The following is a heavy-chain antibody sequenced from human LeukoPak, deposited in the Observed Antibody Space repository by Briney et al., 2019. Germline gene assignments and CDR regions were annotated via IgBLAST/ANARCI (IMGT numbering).Heavy chain of an antibody. CDR3: ARGTNYYDSSGYPTSGADY. D-gene: IGHD3-22*01. J-gene: IGHJ4*02. V-gene: IGHV1-18*01. CDR1: GYTFTSYG. CDR2: ISAYNGNT. Sequence: ASVKVSCKASGYTFTSYGISWLRQAPGQGLEWMGWISAYNGNTNYAQKLQGRVTMTTDTSTSTAYMELRSLRSDDTAVYYCARGTNYYDSSGYPTSGADYWGQGTLVTVSS.